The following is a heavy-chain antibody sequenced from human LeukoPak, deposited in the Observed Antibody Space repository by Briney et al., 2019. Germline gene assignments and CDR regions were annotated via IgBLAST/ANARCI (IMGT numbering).Heavy chain of an antibody. J-gene: IGHJ1*01. D-gene: IGHD2-21*01. CDR3: ARDSSEFRSLIPQ. CDR2: ITPVFGTA. V-gene: IGHV1-69*13. CDR1: GGTFSSYA. Sequence: EASVKVSCKASGGTFSSYAISWVRQAPGQGLEWMGGITPVFGTAHYAQQFQGRVTITADESTSTAYLELSSLRSGDTAVYYCARDSSEFRSLIPQWGQGTLVTVSS.